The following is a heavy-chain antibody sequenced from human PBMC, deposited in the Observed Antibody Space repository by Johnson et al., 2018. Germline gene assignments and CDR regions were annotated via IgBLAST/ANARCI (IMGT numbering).Heavy chain of an antibody. CDR1: GFTFSTYS. D-gene: IGHD6-13*01. V-gene: IGHV3-48*02. CDR2: IRSNSSTV. CDR3: ARLSTSSSRGY. J-gene: IGHJ4*02. Sequence: VQLVQSGGGLVQPGGSLRLSCAASGFTFSTYSMNWVRQAPGKGLEWVSYIRSNSSTVYYADSVRDRFTISRDNAKNSLYLQMSSLTDEDTAMYYCARLSTSSSRGYWGQGTLVTVSS.